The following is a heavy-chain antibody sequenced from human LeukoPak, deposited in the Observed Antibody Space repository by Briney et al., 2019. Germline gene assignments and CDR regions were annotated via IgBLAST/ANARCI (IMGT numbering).Heavy chain of an antibody. Sequence: GGSLGLSCAASGFTFSSYAMSWVRQAPVKGLEWVSVIRGSTFYADSVKGRFTISRDDSKNTLYLQMNSLRAEDTAVYYCAKVAMIRGPMDVWGQGTTVTVSS. D-gene: IGHD3-10*01. CDR1: GFTFSSYA. V-gene: IGHV3-23*01. J-gene: IGHJ6*02. CDR2: IRGST. CDR3: AKVAMIRGPMDV.